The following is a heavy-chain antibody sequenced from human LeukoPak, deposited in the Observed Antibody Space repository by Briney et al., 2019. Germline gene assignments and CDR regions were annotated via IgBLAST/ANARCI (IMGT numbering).Heavy chain of an antibody. CDR2: IRWDGIIK. V-gene: IGHV3-30*02. Sequence: GGSLRLSCAASGFTFSSYGMHWVRQAPGKGLEWVAFIRWDGIIKYYADSVKGRFTISRDTSKNTLYLQMNSLRAEDTAVYYCARSMSYDSSGYYFDYWSQGTLVTVSS. CDR3: ARSMSYDSSGYYFDY. J-gene: IGHJ4*02. D-gene: IGHD3-22*01. CDR1: GFTFSSYG.